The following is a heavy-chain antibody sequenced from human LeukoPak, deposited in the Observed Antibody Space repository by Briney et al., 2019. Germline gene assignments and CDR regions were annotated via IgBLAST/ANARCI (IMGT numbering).Heavy chain of an antibody. CDR2: IRYDGSNK. J-gene: IGHJ4*02. Sequence: GGSLRLSCAASGFTFSSYGMHWVRQAPGKGQEWVAFIRYDGSNKYYADSVKGRFTISRDNSKNMLYLQMNSLRAEDTAVYYCAKDIMTTVTVFDYWGQGTLVTVSS. CDR3: AKDIMTTVTVFDY. V-gene: IGHV3-30*02. CDR1: GFTFSSYG. D-gene: IGHD4-17*01.